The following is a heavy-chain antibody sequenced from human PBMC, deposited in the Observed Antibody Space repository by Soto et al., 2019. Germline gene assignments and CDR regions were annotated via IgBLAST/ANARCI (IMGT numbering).Heavy chain of an antibody. CDR3: ARGRSLVVPAADHEYFQH. Sequence: PGGSLRLSCAASGFTFSSYAMHWVRQAPGKGLEWVAVISYDGSNKYYADSVNGRFTISIDRTKNTLYLQMNSLRAEDTAVYYCARGRSLVVPAADHEYFQHWGQGTLVTVSS. J-gene: IGHJ1*01. V-gene: IGHV3-30-3*01. D-gene: IGHD2-2*01. CDR2: ISYDGSNK. CDR1: GFTFSSYA.